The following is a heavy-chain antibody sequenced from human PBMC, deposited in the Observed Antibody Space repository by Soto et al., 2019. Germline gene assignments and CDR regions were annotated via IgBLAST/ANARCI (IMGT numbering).Heavy chain of an antibody. D-gene: IGHD3-9*01. Sequence: PGGALRLSCTSYVFTFISYGMGWVRQAPGKGLQWVSTISVDGGQTHYTDSVKGRFSISRDNSKNTVYLQMDSLRAEDTAMYFCARDVGLDSDDFFAYWGQGTQVTVSS. CDR1: VFTFISYG. J-gene: IGHJ4*02. CDR2: ISVDGGQT. V-gene: IGHV3-23*01. CDR3: ARDVGLDSDDFFAY.